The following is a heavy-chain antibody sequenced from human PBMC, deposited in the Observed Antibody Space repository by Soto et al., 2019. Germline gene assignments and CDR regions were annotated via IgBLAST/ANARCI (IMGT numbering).Heavy chain of an antibody. CDR1: GYTFTSYD. Sequence: ASVKVACKASGYTFTSYDINWVRQATGQGLEWMGWMNPNSGNTGYAQKFQGRVTMTRNTSISTAYMELSSLRSEDTAVYYCARGSNWAQPPGWFDPWGQGTLVTVSS. CDR2: MNPNSGNT. CDR3: ARGSNWAQPPGWFDP. V-gene: IGHV1-8*01. D-gene: IGHD4-4*01. J-gene: IGHJ5*02.